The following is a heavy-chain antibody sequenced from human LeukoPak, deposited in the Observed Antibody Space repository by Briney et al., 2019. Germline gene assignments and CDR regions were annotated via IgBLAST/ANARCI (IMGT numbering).Heavy chain of an antibody. CDR2: ITNDGSTT. Sequence: GGSLRLSCAASGFTFSTYWMHWVRHVPGKGLVWVSRITNDGSTTTYADSVKGRFTVSRDNAKNTLYLQMNSLRDEDTAVYYCTRDRNYYYMDVWGKGTTVTISS. D-gene: IGHD3-10*01. CDR1: GFTFSTYW. CDR3: TRDRNYYYMDV. V-gene: IGHV3-74*01. J-gene: IGHJ6*03.